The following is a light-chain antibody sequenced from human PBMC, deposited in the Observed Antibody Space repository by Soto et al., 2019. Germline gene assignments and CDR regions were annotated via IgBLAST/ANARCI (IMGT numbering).Light chain of an antibody. Sequence: EVVLTQSPATLSLSPGERATLSCRASQNIGNYLAWYQQKPGQAPRLLIYDASTRATGIPTMFSGSGSGTDFTLHINSLEPEDFAVYYCQQRSTWYAFGQGTRLDIK. CDR2: DAS. CDR1: QNIGNY. CDR3: QQRSTWYA. V-gene: IGKV3-11*01. J-gene: IGKJ2*01.